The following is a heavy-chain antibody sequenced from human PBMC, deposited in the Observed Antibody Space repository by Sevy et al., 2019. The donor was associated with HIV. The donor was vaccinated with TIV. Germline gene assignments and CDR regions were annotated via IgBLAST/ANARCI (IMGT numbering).Heavy chain of an antibody. D-gene: IGHD2-15*01. CDR2: VNTASGDT. J-gene: IGHJ4*02. CDR1: GYTFNNYI. Sequence: ASVKVSCKGSGYTFNNYIIYWVRQPPGQSLEWMGWVNTASGDTKYSQKFQGRVIITTDTSARTVYMELNNLRSEDTAFYFCARDFCSGGSCYSAFVYWGQGTLVTVSS. V-gene: IGHV1-3*04. CDR3: ARDFCSGGSCYSAFVY.